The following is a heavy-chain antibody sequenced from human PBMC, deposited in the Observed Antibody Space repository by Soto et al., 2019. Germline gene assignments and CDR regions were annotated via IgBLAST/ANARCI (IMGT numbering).Heavy chain of an antibody. Sequence: QVQLVESGGGVVQPGRSLRLSCAASGFTFSTYGMHWVRQAPGKGLEWVAVIWYDGSNKYYADSVKGRFTISRDNSKNTLYLQMNSLRAEDTAVYYCARGDSGGWRFFDFWGQGTLVTVSS. V-gene: IGHV3-33*01. CDR2: IWYDGSNK. D-gene: IGHD6-19*01. J-gene: IGHJ4*02. CDR3: ARGDSGGWRFFDF. CDR1: GFTFSTYG.